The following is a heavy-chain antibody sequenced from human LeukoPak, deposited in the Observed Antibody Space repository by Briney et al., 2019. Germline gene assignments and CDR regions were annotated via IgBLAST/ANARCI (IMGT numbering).Heavy chain of an antibody. Sequence: SVKVSCKASGGTFSSYAISWVRQAPGQGLEWMGGITPIFGTANYAQKFQGRVTITADESTSTAYMELSSLRSEDTAVYYCARVIWFGESNQRYYFDYWGQGTLVTVSS. CDR3: ARVIWFGESNQRYYFDY. V-gene: IGHV1-69*01. D-gene: IGHD3-10*01. CDR2: ITPIFGTA. CDR1: GGTFSSYA. J-gene: IGHJ4*02.